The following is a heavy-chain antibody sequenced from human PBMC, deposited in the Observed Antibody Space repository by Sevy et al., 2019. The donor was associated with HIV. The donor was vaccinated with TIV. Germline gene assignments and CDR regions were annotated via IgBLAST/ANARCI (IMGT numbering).Heavy chain of an antibody. Sequence: SETLSLTCTVSGGSISRYYWSWIRQPPRKGLEWIGYVSDTGSTNYNPSLKSRVTISVDTSRNQFSLRLNSVTAADTAVYYCARDLWSGYSNSYNWFDPWGQGTLVTVSS. CDR1: GGSISRYY. CDR3: ARDLWSGYSNSYNWFDP. CDR2: VSDTGST. D-gene: IGHD3-3*01. J-gene: IGHJ5*02. V-gene: IGHV4-59*01.